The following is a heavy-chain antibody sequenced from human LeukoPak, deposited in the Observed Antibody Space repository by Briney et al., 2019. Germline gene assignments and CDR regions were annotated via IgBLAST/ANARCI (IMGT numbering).Heavy chain of an antibody. V-gene: IGHV6-1*01. CDR2: TYYRSKWYN. CDR3: ARGVLRFGELLWEYFDY. J-gene: IGHJ4*02. D-gene: IGHD3-10*01. CDR1: GDSVSSNSAA. Sequence: SQTLSLTCAISGDSVSSNSAAWNWIRQSPSRGLEWLGRTYYRSKWYNDYAVSVKSRITINPDTSKNQFSLQLNSVTPEDTAVYYCARGVLRFGELLWEYFDYWGQGTLVTVSS.